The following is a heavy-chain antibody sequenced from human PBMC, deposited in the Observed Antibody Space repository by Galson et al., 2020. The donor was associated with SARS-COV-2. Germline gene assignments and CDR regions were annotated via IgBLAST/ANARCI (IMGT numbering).Heavy chain of an antibody. J-gene: IGHJ5*02. D-gene: IGHD6-13*01. CDR2: IYYSGST. CDR1: GGSISSGGYY. Sequence: SETLSLTCTVSGGSISSGGYYWRWIRQHPGKGLEWIGYIYYSGSTYYNPSLKSRVTISVDTSKNQFSLKLSSVTAADTAVYYCARARRQQLVINWFDPWGQGTLVTVSS. V-gene: IGHV4-31*03. CDR3: ARARRQQLVINWFDP.